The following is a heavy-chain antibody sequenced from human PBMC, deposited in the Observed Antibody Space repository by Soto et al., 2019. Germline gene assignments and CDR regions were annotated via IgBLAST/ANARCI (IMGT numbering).Heavy chain of an antibody. D-gene: IGHD5-18*01. CDR3: ARQDTAMVRWDYYYGMDV. CDR2: IYYSGST. Sequence: PSETLSLTCSVSGGSIISSTHYWGWIRQPPGKGLEWIGSIYYSGSTYYNPSLKSRVTISIDTSKNQFSLKLSSVTAADTAVYYCARQDTAMVRWDYYYGMDVWGQGSTVTVSS. V-gene: IGHV4-39*01. CDR1: GGSIISSTHY. J-gene: IGHJ6*02.